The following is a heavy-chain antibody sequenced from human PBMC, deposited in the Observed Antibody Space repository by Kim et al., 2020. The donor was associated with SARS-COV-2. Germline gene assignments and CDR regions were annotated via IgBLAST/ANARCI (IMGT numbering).Heavy chain of an antibody. J-gene: IGHJ3*01. CDR3: ARQVVSAWFSFDL. D-gene: IGHD2-15*01. V-gene: IGHV4-39*01. Sequence: YYNLSLKNRLTISVDTSKKQFSLKVTSVTAADTAMYYCARQVVSAWFSFDLWGQGTMVTVSS.